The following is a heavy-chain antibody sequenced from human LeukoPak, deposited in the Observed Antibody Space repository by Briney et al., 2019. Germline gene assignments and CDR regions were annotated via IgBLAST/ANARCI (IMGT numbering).Heavy chain of an antibody. CDR1: GFTFSIYA. D-gene: IGHD1-26*01. J-gene: IGHJ6*02. CDR3: ARAGGELQPSYYYYGMDV. CDR2: ISDSGRTP. V-gene: IGHV3-23*01. Sequence: GGSLRLSCAASGFTFSIYAMSWVRQAPGKGLEWVSGISDSGRTPYYAHSVRGRFTISRDNSKNTLYLQMNSLRAEDTAVYYCARAGGELQPSYYYYGMDVWGQGTTVTVSS.